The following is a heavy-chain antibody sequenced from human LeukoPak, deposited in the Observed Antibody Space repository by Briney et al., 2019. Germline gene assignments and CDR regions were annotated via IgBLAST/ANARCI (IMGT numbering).Heavy chain of an antibody. CDR1: GFTFSSYA. CDR2: IGAGGTFT. CDR3: AKVPSGYSFDY. V-gene: IGHV3-23*01. D-gene: IGHD3-22*01. J-gene: IGHJ4*02. Sequence: GGSLRLSCTASGFTFSSYAMNWVRQAPGKGLEWVSGIGAGGTFTYYADSVKGRFTISRDNSKNTLYLQMNSLRAEDTAVYYCAKVPSGYSFDYWGQGTLVTVSS.